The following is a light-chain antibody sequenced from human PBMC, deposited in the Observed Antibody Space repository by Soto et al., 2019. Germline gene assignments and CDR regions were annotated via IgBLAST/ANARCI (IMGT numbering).Light chain of an antibody. CDR3: QQYNSYWT. CDR1: QSISSW. CDR2: DAS. J-gene: IGKJ1*01. Sequence: DIQMTQSPSTLSASVGDRVTITCRASQSISSWLAWYQQKPGKAPKLLIYDASSLESGVPSRFSGSGSGTEFTLTISSLQPDDFATYYCQQYNSYWTFDQXTKVDIK. V-gene: IGKV1-5*01.